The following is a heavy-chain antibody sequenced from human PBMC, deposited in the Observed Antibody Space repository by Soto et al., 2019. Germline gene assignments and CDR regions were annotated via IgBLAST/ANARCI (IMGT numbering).Heavy chain of an antibody. J-gene: IGHJ4*02. CDR2: IYYSGST. D-gene: IGHD6-13*01. Sequence: SETLSLTCTVSGGSISSYYWSWIRQPPGKGLEWIGYIYYSGSTNYNPSLKSRVTISVDTSKNQFSLKLSSVTAADTAVYYCARVGAAGTRSYFDYWGQGTLVTVS. V-gene: IGHV4-59*08. CDR3: ARVGAAGTRSYFDY. CDR1: GGSISSYY.